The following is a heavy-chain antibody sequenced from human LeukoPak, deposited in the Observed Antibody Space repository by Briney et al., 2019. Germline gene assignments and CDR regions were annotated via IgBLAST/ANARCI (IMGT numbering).Heavy chain of an antibody. CDR3: KGGEY. Sequence: GGSLRLSCVVSESFFSSAWMNWVRQAPGKGLEWLASIKEDGSEKFYVDSVKGRFTISRDNAKNSLYLQMNSLRAEDAAVYYCKGGEYLGQGTLVTVAS. CDR1: ESFFSSAW. CDR2: IKEDGSEK. V-gene: IGHV3-7*04. J-gene: IGHJ4*01. D-gene: IGHD1-26*01.